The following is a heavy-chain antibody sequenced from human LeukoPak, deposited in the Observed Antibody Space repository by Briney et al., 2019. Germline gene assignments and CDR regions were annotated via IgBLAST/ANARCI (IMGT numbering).Heavy chain of an antibody. CDR3: AKDQAMIPGYMDV. CDR1: GFTFSSYG. J-gene: IGHJ6*03. V-gene: IGHV3-30*02. D-gene: IGHD3-22*01. CDR2: IRYDGSNK. Sequence: GGSLRLSCAASGFTFSSYGMHWVRQAPGKGLEWVAFIRYDGSNKYYADSVKGRFTISRDNSKNTLYLQMNSLRAEDTAVYYCAKDQAMIPGYMDVWGKGTTVTVSS.